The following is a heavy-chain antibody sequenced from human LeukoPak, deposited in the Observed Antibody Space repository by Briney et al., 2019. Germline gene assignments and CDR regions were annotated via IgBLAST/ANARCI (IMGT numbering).Heavy chain of an antibody. V-gene: IGHV3-23*01. D-gene: IGHD1-26*01. CDR3: ARAGIGYYYYMDV. Sequence: AGGSLRLSCAASGFTFSSYTMSWVRQAPGKGLEWVSAISGSGGSTYYADSVKGRFTISRDNAKNTLYLQMNSLRAEDTAVYYCARAGIGYYYYMDVWGKGTTVTVSS. J-gene: IGHJ6*03. CDR1: GFTFSSYT. CDR2: ISGSGGST.